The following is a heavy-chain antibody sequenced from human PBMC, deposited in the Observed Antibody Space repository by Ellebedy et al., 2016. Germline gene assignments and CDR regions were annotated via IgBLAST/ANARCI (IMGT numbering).Heavy chain of an antibody. CDR3: ARDLKWELFDY. CDR2: ISSSSSYI. J-gene: IGHJ4*02. V-gene: IGHV3-21*01. D-gene: IGHD1-26*01. Sequence: GESLKISCAASGFTFSSYSMNWVRQAPGKGLEWVSSISSSSSYIYYADSVKGRFTISRDNAKNSLYLQMNSLRAEDTAVYYCARDLKWELFDYWGQGTLVTVSS. CDR1: GFTFSSYS.